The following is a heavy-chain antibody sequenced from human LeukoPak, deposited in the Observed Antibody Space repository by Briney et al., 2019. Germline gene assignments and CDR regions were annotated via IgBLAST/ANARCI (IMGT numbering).Heavy chain of an antibody. V-gene: IGHV3-48*01. J-gene: IGHJ4*02. CDR2: ISSSSSTI. CDR3: ARAGGWPGVDFDY. CDR1: GFTFSSYS. D-gene: IGHD3-16*01. Sequence: GGSLRLSCAASGFTFSSYSMNWVRQAPGKGLEWVSYISSSSSTIYYADSVKGRFTISRDNSKNTLYLQMNSLRSDDTAVYYCARAGGWPGVDFDYWGQGTLVTVSS.